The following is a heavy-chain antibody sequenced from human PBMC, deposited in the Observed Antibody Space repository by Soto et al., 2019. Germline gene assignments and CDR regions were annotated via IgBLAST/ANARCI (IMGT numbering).Heavy chain of an antibody. CDR3: ASETYYYDSSGYAQGSFDY. J-gene: IGHJ4*02. CDR2: IIPIFGTA. Sequence: GASVKVSCKASGGTFSSYAISWVRQAPGQGLEWMGGIIPIFGTANYAQKFQGRVTITADKSTSTAYMELSSVRSEDTAVYYCASETYYYDSSGYAQGSFDYWGQGTLVTVSS. V-gene: IGHV1-69*06. CDR1: GGTFSSYA. D-gene: IGHD3-22*01.